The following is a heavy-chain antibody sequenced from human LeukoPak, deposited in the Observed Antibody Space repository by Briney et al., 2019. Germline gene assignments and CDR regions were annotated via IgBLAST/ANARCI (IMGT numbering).Heavy chain of an antibody. CDR1: GFTFSSYG. V-gene: IGHV3-53*01. CDR3: ARYHTALNY. CDR2: LYSGGST. J-gene: IGHJ4*02. Sequence: PGGSLRLSCAASGFTFSSYGMHWVRQAPGKGLEWVSVLYSGGSTYYADSVKGRFTISRDNSKNTLYLQMNNLRVEDTAVYYCARYHTALNYWGQGTLVTASS. D-gene: IGHD5-18*01.